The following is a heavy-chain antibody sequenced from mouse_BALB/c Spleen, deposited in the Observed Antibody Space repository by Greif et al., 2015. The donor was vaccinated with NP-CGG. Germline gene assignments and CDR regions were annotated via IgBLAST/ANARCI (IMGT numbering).Heavy chain of an antibody. CDR3: ARKLGRGLYFDY. J-gene: IGHJ2*01. CDR2: IDPANGNT. D-gene: IGHD4-1*01. V-gene: IGHV14-3*02. CDR1: GFNIKDTY. Sequence: VQLKQSGAELVKPGASVKLSCTASGFNIKDTYMHWVKQRPEQGLEWIGRIDPANGNTKYDPKFQGKATITADTSSNTAYLQLSSLTSEDTAVYYCARKLGRGLYFDYWGQGTTLTVSS.